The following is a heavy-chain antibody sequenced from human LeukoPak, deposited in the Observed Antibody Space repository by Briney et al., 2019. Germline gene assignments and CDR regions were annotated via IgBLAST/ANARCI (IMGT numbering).Heavy chain of an antibody. CDR1: GYTFTGYA. D-gene: IGHD2-15*01. V-gene: IGHV1-18*01. CDR3: ALGSGGSSPPQH. J-gene: IGHJ1*01. CDR2: ISAYNGNT. Sequence: ASVKVSCKASGYTFTGYAMNWVRQAPGQGLEWMGWISAYNGNTNYAQKLQGRVTMTTDTSTSTAYMELRSLRSDDTAVYYCALGSGGSSPPQHWGQGTLVTVSS.